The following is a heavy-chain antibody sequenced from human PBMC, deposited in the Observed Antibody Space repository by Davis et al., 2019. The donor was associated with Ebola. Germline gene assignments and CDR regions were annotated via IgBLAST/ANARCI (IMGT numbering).Heavy chain of an antibody. CDR1: GFTFSGSA. CDR3: TSTTVTNDY. J-gene: IGHJ4*02. Sequence: GESLKISCAASGFTFSGSAMHWVRQASGKGLEWVGRIRSKANSYATAYAASVKGRFTISRDDSKNTAYLQMNSLKTEDTAVYYCTSTTVTNDYWGQGTLVTASS. CDR2: IRSKANSYAT. V-gene: IGHV3-73*01. D-gene: IGHD4-17*01.